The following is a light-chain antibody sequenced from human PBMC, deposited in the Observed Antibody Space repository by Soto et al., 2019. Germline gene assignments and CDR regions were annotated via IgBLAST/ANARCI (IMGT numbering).Light chain of an antibody. CDR1: QDIN. CDR2: AAS. CDR3: QHYYTYPWT. V-gene: IGKV1-8*01. Sequence: AIRMTQSPSSLSASTGDRVTISCRASQDINLVWYQQKPGKAPKVLIHAASTLQGGVSSRFSGSRSGTDFTLTINSLQSEDFATYYCQHYYTYPWTFGQGTKVEV. J-gene: IGKJ1*01.